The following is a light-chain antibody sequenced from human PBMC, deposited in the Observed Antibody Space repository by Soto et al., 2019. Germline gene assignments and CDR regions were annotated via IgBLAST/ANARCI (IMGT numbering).Light chain of an antibody. J-gene: IGLJ2*01. CDR3: QTWGPGIVV. CDR2: LNSDGSH. V-gene: IGLV4-69*01. Sequence: QSVLTQSPSASASLGASVKLTCTLSSGHSSYAIAWHQQQPEKGPRYLMKLNSDGSHSKGDGIPDRFSGSSSGAERYLSISSLQSEDEDDYYCQTWGPGIVVFGGGTKVTVL. CDR1: SGHSSYA.